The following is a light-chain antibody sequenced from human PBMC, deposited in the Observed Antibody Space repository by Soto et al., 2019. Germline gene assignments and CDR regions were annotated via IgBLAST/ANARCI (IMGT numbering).Light chain of an antibody. J-gene: IGKJ1*01. CDR2: GAS. Sequence: EIVMTQSPVTLSVSPGERGTLSSRASQSVGSNLAWYQQRCGQPPRLLVFGASTRATGIPARFSGSGSGTEFTLAISSLQSEDFAVYYCHQYDSWPETFGQGTKVESK. CDR3: HQYDSWPET. V-gene: IGKV3-15*01. CDR1: QSVGSN.